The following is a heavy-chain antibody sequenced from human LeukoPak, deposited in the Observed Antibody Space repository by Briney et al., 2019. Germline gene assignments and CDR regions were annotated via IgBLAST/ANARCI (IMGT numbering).Heavy chain of an antibody. Sequence: SETLSLTCAVYGGSFSGYYWSWIRQPPGKGLEWIGEINHSGSTNYNPPLKSRVTISVDTSKNQFSLKLSSVTAADTAVYYCARAGGTRDYWGQGTLVTVSS. D-gene: IGHD3-16*01. CDR2: INHSGST. J-gene: IGHJ4*02. CDR1: GGSFSGYY. V-gene: IGHV4-34*01. CDR3: ARAGGTRDY.